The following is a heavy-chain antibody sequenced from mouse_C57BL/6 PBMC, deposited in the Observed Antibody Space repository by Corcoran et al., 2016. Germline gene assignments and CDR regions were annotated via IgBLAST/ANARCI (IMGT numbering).Heavy chain of an antibody. CDR2: INPNNGGT. D-gene: IGHD2-3*01. CDR3: GSGGYYVNFDY. CDR1: GYTFTDYY. J-gene: IGHJ2*01. V-gene: IGHV1-26*01. Sequence: EVQLQQSGPELVKPGASVKISGKASGYTFTDYYMPWVKQTHGKSLEWIGDINPNNGGTSYNQKFKGKATLTVLKSSSTAYMELRSLTSEDSEVYYCGSGGYYVNFDYGGQGTTLTVSP.